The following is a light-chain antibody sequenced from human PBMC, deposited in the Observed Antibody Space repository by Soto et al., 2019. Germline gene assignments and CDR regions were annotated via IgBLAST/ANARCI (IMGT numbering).Light chain of an antibody. V-gene: IGKV1-6*01. CDR2: AAS. CDR1: QAIENH. CDR3: LQDYYYPLS. Sequence: IQMTQSPSSLSASVGDRVIITCRASQAIENHLDWYQQKPGKAPKLLITAASTLESGVPSRFRGSGSGTGFTLTISSLQPEDFATYYCLQDYYYPLSFGGGTKVEIK. J-gene: IGKJ4*01.